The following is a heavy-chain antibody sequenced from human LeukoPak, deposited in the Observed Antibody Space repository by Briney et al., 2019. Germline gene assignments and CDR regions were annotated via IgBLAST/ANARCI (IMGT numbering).Heavy chain of an antibody. CDR3: ARALGSGWSQRE. CDR1: GFTVRSNY. J-gene: IGHJ4*02. D-gene: IGHD6-19*01. CDR2: VYSGGTT. Sequence: GGSLRLSCVASGFTVRSNYMSWVRQAPGRGLEWVSVVYSGGTTYYADSVKGRFTISRDNSKNTLYLQMNSLRAEDTAVYYCARALGSGWSQREWGQGTLVTVSS. V-gene: IGHV3-53*01.